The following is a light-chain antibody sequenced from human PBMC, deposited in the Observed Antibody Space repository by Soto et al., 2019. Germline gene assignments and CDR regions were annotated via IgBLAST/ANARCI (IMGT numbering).Light chain of an antibody. CDR2: SNI. Sequence: QSVLTQPPSMSGAPGQRVTISCTGSSSDIGAGYDVHWYQQFPGTAPKLLIYSNINRPSGVPDRFSGDKSVTSASRAITGLPAEDEADYCSQSYDSSLGGSKGVFGGGTTLTVL. CDR3: QSYDSSLGGSKGV. J-gene: IGLJ3*02. CDR1: SSDIGAGYD. V-gene: IGLV1-40*01.